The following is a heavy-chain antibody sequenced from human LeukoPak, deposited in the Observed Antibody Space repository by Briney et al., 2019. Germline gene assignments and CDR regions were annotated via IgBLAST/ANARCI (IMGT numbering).Heavy chain of an antibody. D-gene: IGHD5-12*01. CDR1: GFTSSSYS. V-gene: IGHV3-21*01. CDR3: ARAVDIVATIWSFDY. J-gene: IGHJ4*02. Sequence: GGSLRLSCAASGFTSSSYSMNWVRQAPGKGLEWVSSISSSSSYIYYADSVKGRFTISRDNAKNSLYLQMNSLRAEDTAVYYCARAVDIVATIWSFDYWGQGTLVTVSS. CDR2: ISSSSSYI.